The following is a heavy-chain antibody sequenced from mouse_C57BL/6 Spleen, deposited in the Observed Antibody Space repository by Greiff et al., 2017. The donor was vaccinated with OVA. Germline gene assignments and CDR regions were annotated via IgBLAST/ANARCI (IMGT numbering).Heavy chain of an antibody. CDR3: ARPVDWDRYAMDY. Sequence: EVNLVESGGGLVKPGGSLKLSCAASGFTFSDYGMHWVRQAPEKGLEWVAYISSGSSTIYYADTVKGRFTISRDNAKNTLFLQMTSLRSEDTAMYYCARPVDWDRYAMDYWGQGTSVTVSS. CDR1: GFTFSDYG. J-gene: IGHJ4*01. CDR2: ISSGSSTI. V-gene: IGHV5-17*01. D-gene: IGHD4-1*01.